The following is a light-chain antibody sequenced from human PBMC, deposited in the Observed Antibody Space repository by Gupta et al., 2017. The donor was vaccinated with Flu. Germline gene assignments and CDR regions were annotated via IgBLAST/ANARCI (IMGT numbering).Light chain of an antibody. CDR2: GAS. CDR1: QSVSSSY. V-gene: IGKV3-20*01. Sequence: EIVLTQSPGTLSLSPGERATLSCRASQSVSSSYLAWYQQKPGQPPRLLIYGASSRATGIPDRFSGSGYGTDFTLTISRREPEDFAVYYCQQDGSQPLYTFGQGTKVEIK. J-gene: IGKJ2*01. CDR3: QQDGSQPLYT.